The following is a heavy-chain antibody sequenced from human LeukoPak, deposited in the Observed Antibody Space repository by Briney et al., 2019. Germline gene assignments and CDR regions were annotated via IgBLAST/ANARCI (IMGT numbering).Heavy chain of an antibody. CDR3: ARHGITMVWGAAAGWFDP. J-gene: IGHJ5*02. CDR1: GYSFTSCW. CDR2: IDPSDSYT. D-gene: IGHD3-10*01. Sequence: GESLKISCKGSGYSFTSCWISWVRQMPGKGLERMGRIDPSDSYTNYSPSFQGHVTISADKSISTAYLQWSSLKASDTAMYYCARHGITMVWGAAAGWFDPWGQGTLVTVSS. V-gene: IGHV5-10-1*01.